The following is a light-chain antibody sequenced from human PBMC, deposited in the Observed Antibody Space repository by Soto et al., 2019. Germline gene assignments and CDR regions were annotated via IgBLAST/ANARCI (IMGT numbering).Light chain of an antibody. CDR3: CSYVGASIYV. Sequence: QSALTQPASVSGSAGQSITISCTGTTSFVGTYNFVSWYQQHPGKAPQGPMYQGAKRTSGVSNRFSGYTSGSTASLTISGLQTEDESDYYCCSYVGASIYVFGTGT. CDR2: QGA. J-gene: IGLJ1*01. V-gene: IGLV2-23*01. CDR1: TSFVGTYNF.